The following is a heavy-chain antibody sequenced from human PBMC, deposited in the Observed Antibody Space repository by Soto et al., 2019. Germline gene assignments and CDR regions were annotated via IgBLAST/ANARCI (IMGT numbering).Heavy chain of an antibody. D-gene: IGHD2-21*02. CDR3: ARDDIVVVTAAFDI. Sequence: QVPLVESGGGVVQPGRSLRLSCAASGFTFSSYAMHWVRQAPGKGLEWVAVISYDGSNKYYADSVKGRFTISRDNSKNTLYLQMNSLRAEDTAVYYCARDDIVVVTAAFDIWGQGTMVTVSS. CDR1: GFTFSSYA. J-gene: IGHJ3*02. CDR2: ISYDGSNK. V-gene: IGHV3-30-3*01.